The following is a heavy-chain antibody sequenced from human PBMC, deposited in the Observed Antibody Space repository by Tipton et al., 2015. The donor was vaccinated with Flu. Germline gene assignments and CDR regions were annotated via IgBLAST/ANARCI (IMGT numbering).Heavy chain of an antibody. V-gene: IGHV4-38-2*01. CDR3: ARRDFCNYVSDPKNWLAS. D-gene: IGHD3-10*01. CDR2: IHRSGST. Sequence: TLSLTCAVSGDSISTDYLWGWIRQPPGKGLEWIATIHRSGSTKYNPSLKSRVTISVDTSKNQSSLEMRSVTAADMAVYYCARRDFCNYVSDPKNWLASWAQGFLVSVSA. CDR1: GDSISTDYL. J-gene: IGHJ5*01.